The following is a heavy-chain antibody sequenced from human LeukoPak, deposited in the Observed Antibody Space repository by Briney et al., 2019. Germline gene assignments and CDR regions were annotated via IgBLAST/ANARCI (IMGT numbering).Heavy chain of an antibody. D-gene: IGHD2/OR15-2a*01. CDR2: IYYSGST. CDR3: ARELKVGNTVYYFDY. Sequence: SETLSLTCTVSSGSISDYYWSWIRQPPGKGLEWIGYIYYSGSTNYNPSLKSRVTILVDMSKNQFSLKMSSVTAADTAVYYCARELKVGNTVYYFDYWGQGTLVTVSS. CDR1: SGSISDYY. J-gene: IGHJ4*02. V-gene: IGHV4-59*01.